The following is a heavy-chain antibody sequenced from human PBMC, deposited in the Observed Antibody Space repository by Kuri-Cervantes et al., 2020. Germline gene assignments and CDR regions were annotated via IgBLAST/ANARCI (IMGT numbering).Heavy chain of an antibody. CDR1: GGTFSSYA. CDR3: ARGPSRGWFDP. J-gene: IGHJ5*02. CDR2: INAGNGNT. Sequence: ASVKVSCKASGGTFSSYAISWVRQAPGQGLEWMGWINAGNGNTKYSQKFQGRVSITRDTSASTAYMELSSLRSEDTAVYYCARGPSRGWFDPWGQGTLVTVSS. V-gene: IGHV1-3*01. D-gene: IGHD3-10*01.